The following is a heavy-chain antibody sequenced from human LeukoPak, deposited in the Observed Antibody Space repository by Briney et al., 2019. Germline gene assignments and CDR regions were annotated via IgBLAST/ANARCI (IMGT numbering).Heavy chain of an antibody. CDR1: GFRLGDYA. CDR3: TRDISGGYFNWFDP. D-gene: IGHD2-15*01. Sequence: GGSLRLSCAASGFRLGDYAMHWVRQAPGKGLEWVSGITWNSGDIGYAESVEGRFTISRDNAKNSLHLQMNSLTSDDTALYYCTRDISGGYFNWFDPWGQGTLVFVSS. J-gene: IGHJ5*02. V-gene: IGHV3-9*01. CDR2: ITWNSGDI.